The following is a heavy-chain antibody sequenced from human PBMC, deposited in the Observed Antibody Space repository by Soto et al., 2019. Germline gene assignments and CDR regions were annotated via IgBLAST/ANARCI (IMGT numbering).Heavy chain of an antibody. Sequence: VQLVESGGGVVQPGRSLRLSCAASGFTFSDYAMHWVRQAPGKGLEWVAVVSHDGRNTHYADSVKGRFTISRDSSKYTVSRGMTSLRAEDTAGYYCAKGGRQWLVTSDFNYWGQGALVTVSS. J-gene: IGHJ4*02. CDR2: VSHDGRNT. CDR1: GFTFSDYA. V-gene: IGHV3-30*18. D-gene: IGHD6-19*01. CDR3: AKGGRQWLVTSDFNY.